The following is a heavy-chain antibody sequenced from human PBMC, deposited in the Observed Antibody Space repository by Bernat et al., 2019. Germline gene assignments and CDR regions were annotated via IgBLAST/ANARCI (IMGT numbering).Heavy chain of an antibody. CDR1: GFTFSSYW. V-gene: IGHV3-7*03. Sequence: EVQLVESGGGLVQPGGSLRLSCAASGFTFSSYWMSWVHQAPGKGLEWVANIKQDGSEKYYVDSVKGRFTISRDNAKNSLYLQMNSLRAEDTAVYYCAREVYDCSGGSCYKGKFDYWGQGTLVTVSS. D-gene: IGHD2-15*01. CDR2: IKQDGSEK. CDR3: AREVYDCSGGSCYKGKFDY. J-gene: IGHJ4*02.